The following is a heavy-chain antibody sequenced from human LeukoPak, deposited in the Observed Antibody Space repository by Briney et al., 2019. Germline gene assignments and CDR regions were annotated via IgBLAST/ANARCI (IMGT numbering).Heavy chain of an antibody. Sequence: SSETLSLTCTVSGGSISSYYWSWIRQPPGKGLEWFGWFHDSRGTNYNPSLKSRVTLSLDTSKNQFFLKPNSVTAADTAVYYCARGDPSGRPGIGFDYWGQGTLVTVSS. CDR2: FHDSRGT. CDR3: ARGDPSGRPGIGFDY. CDR1: GGSISSYY. J-gene: IGHJ4*02. V-gene: IGHV4-59*01. D-gene: IGHD1-26*01.